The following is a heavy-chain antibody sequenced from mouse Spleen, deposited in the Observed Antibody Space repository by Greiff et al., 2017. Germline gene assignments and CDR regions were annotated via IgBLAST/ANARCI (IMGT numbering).Heavy chain of an antibody. V-gene: IGHV2-6*01. J-gene: IGHJ3*01. Sequence: QVQLQQSGPGLVAPSQSLSITCTVSGFSLTSYGVDWVRQSPGKGLEWLGVIWGGGSTNYNSALKSRLSISKDNSKSQVFLKMNSLQTDDTAMYYCASGSLYDGYYDGWFAYWGQGTLVTVSA. CDR1: GFSLTSYG. D-gene: IGHD2-3*01. CDR3: ASGSLYDGYYDGWFAY. CDR2: IWGGGST.